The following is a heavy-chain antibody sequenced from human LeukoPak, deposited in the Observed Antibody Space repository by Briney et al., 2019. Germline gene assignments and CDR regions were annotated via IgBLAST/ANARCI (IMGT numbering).Heavy chain of an antibody. CDR3: ARGPLTIFGVVVGDNYYYMDV. J-gene: IGHJ6*03. Sequence: GGSLRLSCAASGFTFNSYWMHWVRQAPGKGLVWVSRINSDGSSTSYADSVKGRFTISSDNAKNTLYLQMNSLRAEDAAVYYCARGPLTIFGVVVGDNYYYMDVWGKGTTVTVSS. CDR2: INSDGSST. D-gene: IGHD3-3*01. V-gene: IGHV3-74*01. CDR1: GFTFNSYW.